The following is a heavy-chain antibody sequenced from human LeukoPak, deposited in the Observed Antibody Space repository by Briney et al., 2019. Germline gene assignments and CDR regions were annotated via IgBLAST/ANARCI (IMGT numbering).Heavy chain of an antibody. V-gene: IGHV3-23*01. D-gene: IGHD3-22*01. Sequence: GGSLRLSCAASGFTFSSYAMSWVRQAPGKGLEWVSAISGSGGSTYYADSVKGRFTISRDNSKNTLYLQMNSLRAEDTAVYYCAKTGPRYYYDSSGYLGYYFDYWGQGTLVTVSS. CDR3: AKTGPRYYYDSSGYLGYYFDY. CDR2: ISGSGGST. CDR1: GFTFSSYA. J-gene: IGHJ4*02.